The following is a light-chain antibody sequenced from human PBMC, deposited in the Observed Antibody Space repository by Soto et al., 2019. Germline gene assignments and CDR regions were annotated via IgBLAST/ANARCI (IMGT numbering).Light chain of an antibody. J-gene: IGLJ2*01. V-gene: IGLV2-14*01. CDR3: SSYTRSSTLDVV. CDR2: DVS. Sequence: QSALTQPASVSGSPGQSITISCTGTSSDFGGYNYVSWYQQHPGKAPKLMIYDVSNRPSGVSNRFSGSKSGNTASLTISGLQAEDESDYYCSSYTRSSTLDVVFGGGTKGTVL. CDR1: SSDFGGYNY.